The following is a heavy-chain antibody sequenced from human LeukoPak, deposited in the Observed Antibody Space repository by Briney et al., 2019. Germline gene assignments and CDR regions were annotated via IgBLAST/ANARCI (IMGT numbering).Heavy chain of an antibody. CDR1: GYTFTSYG. CDR2: ISAYNGNT. CDR3: AKPRSYGLHDAFDI. Sequence: GASVKVSCKASGYTFTSYGISWVRQAPGQGLEWMGWISAYNGNTNYAQKLQGRVTMTTDTSTSTAYMELNSLRAEDTAVYYCAKPRSYGLHDAFDIWGQGTMVTVSS. D-gene: IGHD1-14*01. J-gene: IGHJ3*02. V-gene: IGHV1-18*01.